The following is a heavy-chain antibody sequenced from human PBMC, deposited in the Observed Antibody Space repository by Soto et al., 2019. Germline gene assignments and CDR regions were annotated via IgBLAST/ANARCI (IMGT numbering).Heavy chain of an antibody. J-gene: IGHJ6*02. V-gene: IGHV3-23*01. Sequence: GGSLRLSCAASGFTFSSYAMNWVRQAPGEGLEWVPGVSGGGGSTYYADSVKGRFTISRDNSEHRLYLHMNSLRAEDTAVYYCAMAHVDSAMDYYYYYGMDVWGQGTTVTVYS. D-gene: IGHD5-18*01. CDR3: AMAHVDSAMDYYYYYGMDV. CDR1: GFTFSSYA. CDR2: VSGGGGST.